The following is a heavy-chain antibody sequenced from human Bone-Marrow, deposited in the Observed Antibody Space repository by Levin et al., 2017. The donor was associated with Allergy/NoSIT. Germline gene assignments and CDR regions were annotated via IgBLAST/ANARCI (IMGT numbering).Heavy chain of an antibody. CDR3: ARGKVTKDY. V-gene: IGHV1-18*01. CDR2: ISAYNGDT. D-gene: IGHD2-21*02. Sequence: GGSLRLSCKASDYSFTSYGISWVRQAPGQGLEWMGWISAYNGDTNFAQKFQGRVTMTTDTSTNTAYMELRSLRSDDTAVYYCARGKVTKDYWGQGTLVTVSS. J-gene: IGHJ4*02. CDR1: DYSFTSYG.